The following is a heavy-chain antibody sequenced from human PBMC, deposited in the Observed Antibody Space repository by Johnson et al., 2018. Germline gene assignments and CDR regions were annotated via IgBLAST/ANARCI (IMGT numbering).Heavy chain of an antibody. CDR2: IYYTGTI. J-gene: IGHJ6*03. Sequence: QVQLQESGPGLVKPSETLSLTCTVSDGSIISYYWNWIRQSPGKGLEWIGYIYYTGTIVYNPSLKSRVPISIDTSKNQFSLKLSSVTAADTAVYYCARGVYYDFWKRAYYMDVWGKGTTVTVSS. D-gene: IGHD3-3*01. V-gene: IGHV4-59*01. CDR1: DGSIISYY. CDR3: ARGVYYDFWKRAYYMDV.